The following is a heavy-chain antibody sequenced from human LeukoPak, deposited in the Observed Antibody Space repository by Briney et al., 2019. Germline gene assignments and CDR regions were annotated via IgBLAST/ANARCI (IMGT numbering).Heavy chain of an antibody. D-gene: IGHD3-16*02. Sequence: ASVKVSCKASGYTFTSYGISWVRQAPGKGLEWMGWISAYNGNTNYAQKLQGRVTMTTDTSTSTAYMELRSLRSDDTAVYYCARDDRSGPYYDYVWGSYRRFDYWGQGTLVTVSS. J-gene: IGHJ4*02. V-gene: IGHV1-18*01. CDR1: GYTFTSYG. CDR3: ARDDRSGPYYDYVWGSYRRFDY. CDR2: ISAYNGNT.